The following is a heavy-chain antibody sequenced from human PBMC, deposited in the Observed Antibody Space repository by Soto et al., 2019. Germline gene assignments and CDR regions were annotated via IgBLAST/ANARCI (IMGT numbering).Heavy chain of an antibody. CDR1: GNSRINYG. V-gene: IGHV1-18*01. CDR3: ARSAEYYDILTGFSDWFDP. D-gene: IGHD3-9*01. CDR2: ISAYNGNT. Sequence: ASVRVSCNASGNSRINYGISWVRKAPGQGLEWMGWISAYNGNTYYVQRFQGRVTMTIDTSTSTAYMELRSLRSDDTAVYYCARSAEYYDILTGFSDWFDPWGQGTLVTVSS. J-gene: IGHJ5*02.